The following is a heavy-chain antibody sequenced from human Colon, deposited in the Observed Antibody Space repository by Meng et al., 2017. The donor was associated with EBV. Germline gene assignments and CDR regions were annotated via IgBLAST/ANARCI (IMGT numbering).Heavy chain of an antibody. CDR2: IGAGGTT. V-gene: IGHV3-23*01. CDR3: AKGGGTSLYYFHY. Sequence: EVQPLESGVGLGQPGGSLRLACAASGFAFTTYAMRWVRQAPGKGLEWVSTIGAGGTTYYADSVKGRFTISRDTSKNTLYLQINSLRAEDTAVYYCAKGGGTSLYYFHYWGPGTLVNVSS. CDR1: GFAFTTYA. J-gene: IGHJ4*02. D-gene: IGHD4-23*01.